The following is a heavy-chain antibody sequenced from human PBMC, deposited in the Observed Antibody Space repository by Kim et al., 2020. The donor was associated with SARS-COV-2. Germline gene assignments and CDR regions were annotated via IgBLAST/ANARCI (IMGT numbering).Heavy chain of an antibody. CDR3: AKDLYRRGDYYGMDV. Sequence: GGSLRLSCAASGFTFSSYAMSWVRQAPGKGLEWVSTISGSDDSTYYADSVKGRFTISRDNSKNTLYLQMNSLRVEDTAVYYCAKDLYRRGDYYGMDVWGQGTTVTVSS. D-gene: IGHD3-16*01. CDR2: ISGSDDST. CDR1: GFTFSSYA. V-gene: IGHV3-23*01. J-gene: IGHJ6*02.